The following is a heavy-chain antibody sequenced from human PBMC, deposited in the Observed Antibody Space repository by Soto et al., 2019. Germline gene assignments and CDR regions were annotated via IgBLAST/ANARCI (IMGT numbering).Heavy chain of an antibody. D-gene: IGHD4-17*01. Sequence: QVQLVESGGGVVQPGRSLRLSCAASGFTFSSYGMHWVRQAPGKGLEWVAVISYDGSNKYYADSVKGRFTISRDNSKNTLYRKSKSVGAEDTAVYYGAKILQLVDYAYYTYGMDVWGQGPTVTVSS. V-gene: IGHV3-30*18. CDR3: AKILQLVDYAYYTYGMDV. CDR1: GFTFSSYG. CDR2: ISYDGSNK. J-gene: IGHJ6*02.